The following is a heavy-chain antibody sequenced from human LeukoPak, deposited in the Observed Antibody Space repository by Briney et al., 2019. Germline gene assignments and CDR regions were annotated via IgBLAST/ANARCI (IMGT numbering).Heavy chain of an antibody. CDR1: GGSISSYY. D-gene: IGHD6-19*01. J-gene: IGHJ4*02. CDR3: ACRRAGAYYFDY. Sequence: LETLSLTCTVSGGSISSYYWSWIRQPPGKGLEWIGYIYYSGSTNYNPSLKSRVTISVDTSKNQFSLKLSSVTAADTAVYYCACRRAGAYYFDYWGQGTLVTVSS. V-gene: IGHV4-59*01. CDR2: IYYSGST.